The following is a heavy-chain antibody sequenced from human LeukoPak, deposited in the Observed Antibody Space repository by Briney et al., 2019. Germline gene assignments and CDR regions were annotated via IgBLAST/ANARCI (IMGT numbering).Heavy chain of an antibody. J-gene: IGHJ2*01. V-gene: IGHV3-33*01. CDR3: ARDLAAGEHFYFDL. CDR1: GLTFSNYG. CDR2: IWYDGNNK. Sequence: GGSLRLSCAASGLTFSNYGMHWVRQAPGKGLEWVALIWYDGNNKYYADSVKGRFTVSRDNSKNTLYLQMNSLRAEDTAVYYCARDLAAGEHFYFDLWGRGALVTVSS. D-gene: IGHD7-27*01.